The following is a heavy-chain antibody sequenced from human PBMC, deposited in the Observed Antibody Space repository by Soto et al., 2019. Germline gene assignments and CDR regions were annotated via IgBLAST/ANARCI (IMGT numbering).Heavy chain of an antibody. J-gene: IGHJ6*02. D-gene: IGHD3-3*01. CDR2: ISSSGSTI. CDR1: GFTFSDYY. V-gene: IGHV3-11*01. Sequence: PGGSLRLSCAASGFTFSDYYMSWIRQAPGKGLEWVSYISSSGSTIYYADSVKGRFTISRDNAKNPLYLQMNSLRAEDTAVYYCARVGQQDDWYYYGMDVWGQGTTVTVSS. CDR3: ARVGQQDDWYYYGMDV.